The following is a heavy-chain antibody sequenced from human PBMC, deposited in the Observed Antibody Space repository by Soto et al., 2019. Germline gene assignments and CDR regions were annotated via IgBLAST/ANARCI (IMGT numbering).Heavy chain of an antibody. J-gene: IGHJ6*02. D-gene: IGHD1-1*01. CDR2: IYPGDSDT. V-gene: IGHV5-51*01. CDR3: ARHSLEISKGPLYYYGMDV. CDR1: GYGFTNYW. Sequence: GESLKISCKGSGYGFTNYWIGWVRQMPGKGLEWMGIIYPGDSDTRYSPSFQGQVTISADKSISTAYLQWSSLKASDTAMYYCARHSLEISKGPLYYYGMDVWGQGTTVTVSS.